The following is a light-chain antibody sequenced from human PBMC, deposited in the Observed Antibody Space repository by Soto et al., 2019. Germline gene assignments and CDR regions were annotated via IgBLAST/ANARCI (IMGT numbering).Light chain of an antibody. CDR3: CSYAGSSTYV. CDR2: EGS. Sequence: QSALTQPASVSGSPGQSFTISCTGTSSDVGSYNLVSWYQQHPGKAPKLMIYEGSKRPSGVSNRFSGSKSGNTASLTISGLQAEDEADYYCCSYAGSSTYVFGTGTKVTVL. CDR1: SSDVGSYNL. J-gene: IGLJ1*01. V-gene: IGLV2-23*01.